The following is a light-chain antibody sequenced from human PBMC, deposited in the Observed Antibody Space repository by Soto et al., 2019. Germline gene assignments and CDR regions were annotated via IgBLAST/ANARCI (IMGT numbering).Light chain of an antibody. J-gene: IGLJ3*02. V-gene: IGLV2-11*01. CDR3: CSFAGSYTWV. CDR2: DVS. CDR1: SSDVGDYNY. Sequence: QSVLTQPRSVSGSPGQSVTISCTGTSSDVGDYNYVSWYQQHPGKAPKLMIYDVSERPSGVPDRFSGSKSGNTASLTISGLQAEDEADYYSCSFAGSYTWVFGGGTKLTVL.